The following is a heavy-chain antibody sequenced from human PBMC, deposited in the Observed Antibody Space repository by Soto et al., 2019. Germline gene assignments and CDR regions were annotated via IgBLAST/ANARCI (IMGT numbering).Heavy chain of an antibody. CDR3: ARDRFVDTAMVYGMDV. D-gene: IGHD5-18*01. J-gene: IGHJ6*02. V-gene: IGHV4-31*03. CDR2: IYYSGST. CDR1: GGSISSGGYY. Sequence: SETLSLTCTVSGGSISSGGYYWSWIRQHPGKGLEWIGYIYYSGSTYYNPSLKSRVTISVDTSKNQFSLKLSSVTAADTAVYYCARDRFVDTAMVYGMDVWGQGTTVTISS.